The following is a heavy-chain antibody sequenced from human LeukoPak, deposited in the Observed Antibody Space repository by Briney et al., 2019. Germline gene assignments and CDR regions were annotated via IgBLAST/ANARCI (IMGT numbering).Heavy chain of an antibody. D-gene: IGHD6-19*01. Sequence: VGSLRLSCAASGFTVSSNYMSWVRQAPGKGLEWVSVIYRSGTTYYADSVKGRFTISRDNSKNTLHLQMSSLRAEDTAVYYCAREWNGDITVAGAGAFDIWGQGTMVTVSS. CDR2: IYRSGTT. CDR1: GFTVSSNY. J-gene: IGHJ3*02. CDR3: AREWNGDITVAGAGAFDI. V-gene: IGHV3-53*01.